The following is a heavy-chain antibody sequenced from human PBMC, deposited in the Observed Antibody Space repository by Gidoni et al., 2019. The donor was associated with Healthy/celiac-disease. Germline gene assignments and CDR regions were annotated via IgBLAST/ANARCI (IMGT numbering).Heavy chain of an antibody. J-gene: IGHJ3*02. CDR1: GFTFSSYA. V-gene: IGHV3-23*01. Sequence: EVQLLESGGGLVQPGGSLRLSCAASGFTFSSYAMSWVRQAPGKGLEWVSAISGSGGSTYYADSVKGRFTISRDNSKNTLYLQMNSLRAEDTAVYYCAKDIGVTIFGVVIKGAFDIWGQGTMVTVSS. D-gene: IGHD3-3*01. CDR3: AKDIGVTIFGVVIKGAFDI. CDR2: ISGSGGST.